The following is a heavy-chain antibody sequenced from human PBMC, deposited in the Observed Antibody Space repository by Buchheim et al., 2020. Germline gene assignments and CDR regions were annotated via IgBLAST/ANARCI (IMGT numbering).Heavy chain of an antibody. CDR3: ARVPFTYYDILTGYYSYYYGMDV. CDR2: IKQDGSEK. V-gene: IGHV3-7*01. CDR1: GFTFSSYW. D-gene: IGHD3-9*01. Sequence: EVQLVESGGGLVQPGGSLRLSCAASGFTFSSYWMSWVRQAPGKGLEWVANIKQDGSEKYYVDSVKGRFTISRDNAKNSLYLQMNSLRAEDTAVYYCARVPFTYYDILTGYYSYYYGMDVWGQGTT. J-gene: IGHJ6*02.